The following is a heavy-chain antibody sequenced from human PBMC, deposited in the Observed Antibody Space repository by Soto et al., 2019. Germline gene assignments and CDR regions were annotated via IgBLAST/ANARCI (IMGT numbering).Heavy chain of an antibody. CDR3: AGAWYDYVWGSYRKYLTMYYFDY. Sequence: EVQLVESGGGLVQPGGSLRLSCAASGCTFSSYWSSWVRQDPGQWLEWVANIKQDGSEKYYVDSVKGRFTISRDNAKNSLYLQMNRLRAEDTSVYYFAGAWYDYVWGSYRKYLTMYYFDYWGQGTLVTVSS. CDR1: GCTFSSYW. J-gene: IGHJ4*02. V-gene: IGHV3-7*05. CDR2: IKQDGSEK. D-gene: IGHD3-16*02.